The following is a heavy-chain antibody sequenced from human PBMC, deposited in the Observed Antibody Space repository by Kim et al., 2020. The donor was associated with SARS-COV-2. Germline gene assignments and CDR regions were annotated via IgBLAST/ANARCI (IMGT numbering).Heavy chain of an antibody. CDR2: IIPILGIT. Sequence: SVKVSCKASGGTFSSYAISWVRQAPGQGLEWMGRIIPILGITNYAQKFQGRVTITADKSTSTAYMELSSLRSEDTAVYYCARYDSGNDILTGYNYYYYG. CDR3: ARYDSGNDILTGYNYYYYG. J-gene: IGHJ6*01. CDR1: GGTFSSYA. V-gene: IGHV1-69*04. D-gene: IGHD3-9*01.